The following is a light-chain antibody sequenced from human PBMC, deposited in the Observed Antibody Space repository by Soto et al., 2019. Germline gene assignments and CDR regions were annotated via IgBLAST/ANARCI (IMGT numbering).Light chain of an antibody. CDR3: QQYNNWPPWT. CDR2: GAF. CDR1: ESVGSN. J-gene: IGKJ1*01. Sequence: EIVMTQSPATLSVSPGERATISCRASESVGSNLAWYQQSPGQAPRLLIFGAFTRATGIPARFSGSGSGTEFTLTISSLQSEDFAVYYCQQYNNWPPWTFGQGTKVDIK. V-gene: IGKV3-15*01.